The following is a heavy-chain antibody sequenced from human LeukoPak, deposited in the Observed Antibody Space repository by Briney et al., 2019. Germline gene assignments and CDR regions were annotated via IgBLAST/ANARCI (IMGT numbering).Heavy chain of an antibody. CDR2: ISSDSNYI. J-gene: IGHJ5*02. Sequence: GGSLRLSCAASGFTFSSYTMNWVRQAPGKGLEGVSSISSDSNYIYYADSVKGRFTISRDNAWNSLYLQMNSLRAEDTAVYYCARKENILTGYYDHWGQGTLVTVSS. V-gene: IGHV3-21*01. D-gene: IGHD3-9*01. CDR1: GFTFSSYT. CDR3: ARKENILTGYYDH.